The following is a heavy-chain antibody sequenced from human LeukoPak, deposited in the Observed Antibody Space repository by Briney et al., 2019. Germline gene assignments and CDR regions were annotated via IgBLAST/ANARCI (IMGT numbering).Heavy chain of an antibody. J-gene: IGHJ6*02. CDR2: INAGNGNT. CDR3: ASQATIFSSYGMDV. V-gene: IGHV1-3*01. Sequence: ASVKVSCKASGYTFTSYAMHWVRRAPRQRLEWMGWINAGNGNTKYSQKFQGRVTITRDTSASTAYMEVSSLRSEDTAVYYCASQATIFSSYGMDVWGQGTTVTVSS. CDR1: GYTFTSYA. D-gene: IGHD3-9*01.